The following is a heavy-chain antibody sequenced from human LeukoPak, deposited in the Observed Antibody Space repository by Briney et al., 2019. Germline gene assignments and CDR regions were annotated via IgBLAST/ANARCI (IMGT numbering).Heavy chain of an antibody. J-gene: IGHJ3*02. CDR1: GYSFTSYW. V-gene: IGHV5-51*01. CDR3: ATSYRLLRDAFDI. CDR2: IYPGDSDT. Sequence: GESLKISCKGSGYSFTSYWIGWVRQMPGKGLEWMGIIYPGDSDTRYSPSFQGQVTISADKSISTAYLQWSSLKASDTAMYYCATSYRLLRDAFDIWGQGTMVTVSS. D-gene: IGHD2-8*01.